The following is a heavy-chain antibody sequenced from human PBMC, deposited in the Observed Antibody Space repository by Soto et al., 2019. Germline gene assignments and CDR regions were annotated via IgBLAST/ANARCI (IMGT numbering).Heavy chain of an antibody. Sequence: QVQLVESGGGVVQPGRSLRLSCAASGFTFSSYGMHWVRQAPGKGLEWVAVIWYDGSNKYYADSVKGRFTISRDNSKNTLYLQMNRLRAEDTAVYYCARGVGDYPRDWFDPWGQGTLVTVSS. V-gene: IGHV3-33*01. CDR3: ARGVGDYPRDWFDP. CDR2: IWYDGSNK. D-gene: IGHD4-17*01. CDR1: GFTFSSYG. J-gene: IGHJ5*02.